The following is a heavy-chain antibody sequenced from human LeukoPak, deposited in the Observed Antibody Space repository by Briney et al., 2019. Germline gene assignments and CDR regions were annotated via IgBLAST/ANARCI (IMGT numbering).Heavy chain of an antibody. D-gene: IGHD3-3*01. Sequence: PGGSLRLSCAAFGFSFSDFYMSWIRQAPGKGLEWISYISRSGSTIYHADSVKGRFTISRDNAKNSLYLQMDSLRADDTAIYYCTKDASRFFVDAWGQGTLVTVSS. CDR3: TKDASRFFVDA. CDR1: GFSFSDFY. CDR2: ISRSGSTI. J-gene: IGHJ5*02. V-gene: IGHV3-11*04.